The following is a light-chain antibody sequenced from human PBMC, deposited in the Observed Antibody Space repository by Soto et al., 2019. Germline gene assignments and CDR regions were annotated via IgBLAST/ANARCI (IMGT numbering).Light chain of an antibody. V-gene: IGKV3-20*01. CDR1: QTIRSNY. CDR2: GAS. Sequence: ETVLTQSPGTLSLSPGERATLSCRASQTIRSNYLAWYRQTPGQAPRLLIYGASNRTTGIADRFSGSGSGTDFPLIISGLEPEDFALNYCQQNGSSPWTFGQGTKVEIK. J-gene: IGKJ1*01. CDR3: QQNGSSPWT.